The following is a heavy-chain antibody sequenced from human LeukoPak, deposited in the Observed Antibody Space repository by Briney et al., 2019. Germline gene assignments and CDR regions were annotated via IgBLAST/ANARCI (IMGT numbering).Heavy chain of an antibody. D-gene: IGHD3-3*01. CDR3: ARVYTHYDFWSGAPGAFDI. CDR2: IYYSGST. CDR1: GGSISSYY. Sequence: SETLSLTCTVSGGSISSYYWSWIRQPPGKGLEWIGYIYYSGSTNYNPSLKSRVTISVDTSKNQFSLKLSSVTAADTAVYYCARVYTHYDFWSGAPGAFDIWGQGTMVTVSS. V-gene: IGHV4-59*08. J-gene: IGHJ3*02.